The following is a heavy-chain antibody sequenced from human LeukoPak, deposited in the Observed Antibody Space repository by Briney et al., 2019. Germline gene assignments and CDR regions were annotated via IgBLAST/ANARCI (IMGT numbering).Heavy chain of an antibody. CDR3: AGPADYDFWSGFLY. CDR1: GFTFSDYY. Sequence: GGSLRLSCAASGFTFSDYYMSWVRQAPGKGLEWVSVIYSGGSTYYADSVKGRFTISRDNSKNTLYLQMNSLRAEDTAVYYCAGPADYDFWSGFLYWGQGTLVTVSS. V-gene: IGHV3-66*04. J-gene: IGHJ4*02. D-gene: IGHD3-3*01. CDR2: IYSGGST.